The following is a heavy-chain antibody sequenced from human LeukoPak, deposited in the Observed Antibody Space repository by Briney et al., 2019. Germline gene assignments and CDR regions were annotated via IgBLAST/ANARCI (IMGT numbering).Heavy chain of an antibody. CDR3: ARDVLLWFGELFYNWFDP. D-gene: IGHD3-10*01. CDR2: IYTSGST. J-gene: IGHJ5*02. CDR1: GGSISSYY. V-gene: IGHV4-4*07. Sequence: SETLSLTCTVSGGSISSYYWSWIRQPAGKGLEWIGRIYTSGSTNYNPSLKSRVTMSVDTSKNQFSLKLSSVTAADTAVYYCARDVLLWFGELFYNWFDPWGQGTLVTVSS.